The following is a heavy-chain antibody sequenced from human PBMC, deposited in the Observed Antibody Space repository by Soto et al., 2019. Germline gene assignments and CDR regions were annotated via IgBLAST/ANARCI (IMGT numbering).Heavy chain of an antibody. CDR1: GFTFSRSG. Sequence: GGSLRLSCAASGFTFSRSGMHWVRQAPGKGLEWVAIISYDGSNGYYADSMKGRFTISRDNSKNTLYLQMDSLRAEDTAVYYCARDSFGLDVWGQGTTVTVSS. CDR3: ARDSFGLDV. J-gene: IGHJ6*02. CDR2: ISYDGSNG. V-gene: IGHV3-30*03.